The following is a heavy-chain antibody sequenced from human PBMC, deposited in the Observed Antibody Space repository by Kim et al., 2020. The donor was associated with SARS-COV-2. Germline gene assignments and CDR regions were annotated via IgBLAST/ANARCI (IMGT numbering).Heavy chain of an antibody. CDR1: DVSISGSNSY. CDR2: VYYTGSN. J-gene: IGHJ4*02. V-gene: IGHV4-39*01. Sequence: SETLSLTCIVSDVSISGSNSYWVWIRQPPGKGLEWMGSVYYTGSNYSSPSLRSRVTISVDTSKNQFSLKLTPVTAADTAIYYCARLRYYGAGSTDDYWGRGTLVTVSS. D-gene: IGHD3-10*01. CDR3: ARLRYYGAGSTDDY.